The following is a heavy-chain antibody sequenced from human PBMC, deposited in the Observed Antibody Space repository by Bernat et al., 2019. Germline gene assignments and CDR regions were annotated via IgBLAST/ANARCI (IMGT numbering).Heavy chain of an antibody. V-gene: IGHV1-2*04. CDR2: INPNSGGT. CDR1: GYTFTGYY. CDR3: AREDRITMVRGVAEYFQH. D-gene: IGHD3-10*01. Sequence: QVQLVQSGAEVKKPGASVKVSCKASGYTFTGYYMHWVRQAPGQGLEWMGWINPNSGGTNYAQKFQGWVTMTRDTSISIAYMELSRLRSDDTAVYYCAREDRITMVRGVAEYFQHWGQGTLVTVSS. J-gene: IGHJ1*01.